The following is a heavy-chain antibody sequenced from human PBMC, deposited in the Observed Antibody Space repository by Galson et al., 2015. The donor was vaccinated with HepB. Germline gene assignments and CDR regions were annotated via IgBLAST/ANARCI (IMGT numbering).Heavy chain of an antibody. D-gene: IGHD6-6*01. CDR1: GASISSYY. Sequence: ETLSLTCTVSGASISSYYWNWIRQPPGKGLEWIGYISYSGSPNYNPSLKSRVTISINTSKNQFSLNLSSVTAADTAVYYCARVYDSSSADLDYWGQGTPVTVSS. CDR3: ARVYDSSSADLDY. V-gene: IGHV4-59*01. J-gene: IGHJ4*02. CDR2: ISYSGSP.